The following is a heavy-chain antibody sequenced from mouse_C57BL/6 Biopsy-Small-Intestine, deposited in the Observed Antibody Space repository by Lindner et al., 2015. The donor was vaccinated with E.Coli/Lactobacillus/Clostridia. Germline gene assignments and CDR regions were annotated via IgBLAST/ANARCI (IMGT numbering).Heavy chain of an antibody. CDR1: GYTFTDYY. CDR2: INPNNGDT. Sequence: VQLQESGPELVKPGASVKISCKASGYTFTDYYMNWVKQSHGKDLEWIGDINPNNGDTRFNRKFKGKATLTVDKSSTTAYMELRSLTSEDSAVFYCARWTITTIMSTPCWYFDVWGSGTTVTVSS. D-gene: IGHD1-1*01. J-gene: IGHJ1*01. CDR3: ARWTITTIMSTPCWYFDV. V-gene: IGHV1-26*01.